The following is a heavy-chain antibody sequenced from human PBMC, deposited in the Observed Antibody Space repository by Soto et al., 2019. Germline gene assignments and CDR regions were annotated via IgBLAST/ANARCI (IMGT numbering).Heavy chain of an antibody. Sequence: QLQLQESGPGLVNPSETLSLICTVSSDSISSGRYHWGWIRQPPGKGLEFIATIHYTGNTHYNPSLGSRVTIVVARSKSQFSLRLSSVTAADTAVYYCARDDRFGVVTTFMDYWGKGTLVTVSS. V-gene: IGHV4-39*02. CDR3: ARDDRFGVVTTFMDY. J-gene: IGHJ4*02. CDR2: IHYTGNT. D-gene: IGHD3-3*01. CDR1: SDSISSGRYH.